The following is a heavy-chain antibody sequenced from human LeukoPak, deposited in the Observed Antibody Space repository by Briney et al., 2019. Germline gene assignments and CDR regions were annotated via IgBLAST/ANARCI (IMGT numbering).Heavy chain of an antibody. CDR2: ISWDGGST. V-gene: IGHV3-43*01. CDR1: GFTFDDYT. CDR3: AEDRVRGVLLGTDFDY. Sequence: GGSLRLSCAASGFTFDDYTMHWVRHAPGKGLEWVSLISWDGGSTYYADSVKGRFTISRDNSKNSLYLQMNSLRTEDTALYYCAEDRVRGVLLGTDFDYWGQGTLVTVSS. D-gene: IGHD3-10*01. J-gene: IGHJ4*02.